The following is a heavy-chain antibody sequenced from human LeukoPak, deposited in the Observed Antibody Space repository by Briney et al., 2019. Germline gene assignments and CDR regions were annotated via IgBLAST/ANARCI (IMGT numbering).Heavy chain of an antibody. V-gene: IGHV3-23*01. CDR1: GFTFSSYA. CDR3: ANYNSSGYYYFDY. CDR2: TSGSGGST. D-gene: IGHD3-22*01. Sequence: GGSLRLSCAASGFTFSSYAMSWVRQAPGKGLEWVSATSGSGGSTYYADSVKGRFTISRDNSKNTLYLQMDSLRAEDTAVYYCANYNSSGYYYFDYWGQGTLVTVSS. J-gene: IGHJ4*02.